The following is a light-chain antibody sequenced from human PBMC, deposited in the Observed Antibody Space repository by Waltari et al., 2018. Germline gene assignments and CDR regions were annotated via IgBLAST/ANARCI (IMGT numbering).Light chain of an antibody. CDR3: QKYDRLPAT. J-gene: IGKJ1*01. Sequence: EIVLTQSPGTLSLSPGERGTLSCRASQSVSRFLAWYQQKPGKAPRPLIYGASTRATGIPDRFSGSGSGTDFSLTISRLEPEDFAVYYCQKYDRLPATFGQGTKVEIK. V-gene: IGKV3-20*01. CDR1: QSVSRF. CDR2: GAS.